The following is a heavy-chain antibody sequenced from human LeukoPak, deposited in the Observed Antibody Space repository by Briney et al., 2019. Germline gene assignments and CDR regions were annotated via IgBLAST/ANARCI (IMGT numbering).Heavy chain of an antibody. CDR3: ARAPAFCSGGSCYGYPYNWFDP. D-gene: IGHD2-15*01. CDR2: IIPIFGTA. Sequence: SVKLFCKASGGTFSSYAIRLVRQAPGQGLEWMGGIIPIFGTANYAQKFQGRVAITADKSTSTAYMELSSLRSEDTAVYYCARAPAFCSGGSCYGYPYNWFDPWGQGTLVTVSS. CDR1: GGTFSSYA. V-gene: IGHV1-69*06. J-gene: IGHJ5*02.